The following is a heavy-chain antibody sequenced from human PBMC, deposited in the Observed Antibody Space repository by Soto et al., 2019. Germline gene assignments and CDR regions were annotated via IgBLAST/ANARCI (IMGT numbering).Heavy chain of an antibody. CDR2: IIPSIGTA. Sequence: ASVKVSCKSSGGTFSNYPITWVRQAPGQGLEWVGGIIPSIGTADFSQRFQGRVTITADESTTTAYMELSSLTSDDTAVYHCARAVRETIVVVIPYGMDVWGQGTTVTVSS. CDR3: ARAVRETIVVVIPYGMDV. CDR1: GGTFSNYP. J-gene: IGHJ6*02. D-gene: IGHD3-22*01. V-gene: IGHV1-69*13.